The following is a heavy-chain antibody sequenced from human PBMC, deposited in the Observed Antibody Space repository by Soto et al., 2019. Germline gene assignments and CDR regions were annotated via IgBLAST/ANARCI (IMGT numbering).Heavy chain of an antibody. J-gene: IGHJ6*02. Sequence: GVWLRRSWAAAGFTFSSYGMHWVRQAPGKGLEWVAVISYDGSNKYYADSVKGRFTISSDNSKNTLYLQMNSLRAEDTAVYYSAPNPPPATSYHYGKDLCRQRPTVT. CDR3: APNPPPATSYHYGKDL. CDR2: ISYDGSNK. CDR1: GFTFSSYG. V-gene: IGHV3-30*03.